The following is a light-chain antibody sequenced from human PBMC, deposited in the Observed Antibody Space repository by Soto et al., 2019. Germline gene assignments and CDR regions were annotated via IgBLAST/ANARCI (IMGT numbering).Light chain of an antibody. CDR1: SFNVGGNT. CDR2: SNN. CDR3: ATWDASLNGVV. Sequence: QSVLTQPPSASGTPGQRVTISCSGSSFNVGGNTVNWYQQLTGTDPKFLIISNNLQPSGVPDRFSGSTSGTSASLAIIGLLSADEAAYYCATWDASLNGVVFGGGTKLTVL. J-gene: IGLJ2*01. V-gene: IGLV1-44*01.